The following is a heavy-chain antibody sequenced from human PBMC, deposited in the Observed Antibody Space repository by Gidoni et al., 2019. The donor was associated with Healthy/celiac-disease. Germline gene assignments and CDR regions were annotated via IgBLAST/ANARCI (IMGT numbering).Heavy chain of an antibody. CDR2: INAGNGNT. D-gene: IGHD6-13*01. V-gene: IGHV1-3*01. Sequence: VKVSCKASGYTFTSYAMHWVRQATGQRLEWMGWINAGNGNTKYSQKFQGRVTSTMDTTESTASRELSSLRSEDTEVYYCATRFSAAEDTPDYWGQGTLVTVSS. J-gene: IGHJ4*02. CDR3: ATRFSAAEDTPDY. CDR1: GYTFTSYA.